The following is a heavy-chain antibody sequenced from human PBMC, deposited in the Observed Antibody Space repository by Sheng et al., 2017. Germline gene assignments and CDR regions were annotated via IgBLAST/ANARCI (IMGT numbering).Heavy chain of an antibody. V-gene: IGHV3-53*01. J-gene: IGHJ1*01. CDR2: IYSSDST. CDR1: GFTVSSHS. CDR3: ARGRLQDAEYLQY. D-gene: IGHD6-25*01. Sequence: EVQLVESGGGLIQPGGSLRLSCAASGFTVSSHSLTWVRQAPGKGLEWVSIIYSSDSTYYADSVKGRFTISRDNSKNTMYLQMNSLRAEDTAVYYCARGRLQDAEYLQYWGQGTLV.